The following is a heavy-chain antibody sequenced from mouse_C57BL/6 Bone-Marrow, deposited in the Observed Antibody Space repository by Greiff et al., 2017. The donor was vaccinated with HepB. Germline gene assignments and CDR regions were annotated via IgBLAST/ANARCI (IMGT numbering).Heavy chain of an antibody. V-gene: IGHV2-4*01. CDR3: AKPIYYDYDGFAY. Sequence: QVQLQQSGPGLVQPSQSLSITCTVSGFSLTSYGVHWVRQPPGKGLEWLGVIWSGGSTDYNAAFISRLSISKDNSKSQVFFKMNSLQADDTAIYYCAKPIYYDYDGFAYWGQGTLVTVSA. D-gene: IGHD2-4*01. J-gene: IGHJ3*01. CDR1: GFSLTSYG. CDR2: IWSGGST.